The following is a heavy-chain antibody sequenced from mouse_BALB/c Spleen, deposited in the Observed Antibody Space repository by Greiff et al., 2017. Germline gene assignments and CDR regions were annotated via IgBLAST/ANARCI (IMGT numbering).Heavy chain of an antibody. D-gene: IGHD1-1*01. Sequence: EVMLVESGGGLVQPGESLKLSCESNEYEFPSHDMSWVRKTPEKRLELVAAINSDGGSTYYPDTMERRFIISRDNTKKTLYLQMSSLRSEDTALYYCARHRGTTVVASSRFAYWGQGTLVTVSA. J-gene: IGHJ3*01. CDR3: ARHRGTTVVASSRFAY. V-gene: IGHV5-2*01. CDR1: EYEFPSHD. CDR2: INSDGGST.